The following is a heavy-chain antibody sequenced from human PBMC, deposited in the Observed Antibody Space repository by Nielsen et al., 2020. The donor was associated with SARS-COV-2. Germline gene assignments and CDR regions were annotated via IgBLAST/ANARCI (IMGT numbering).Heavy chain of an antibody. D-gene: IGHD6-13*01. J-gene: IGHJ4*02. Sequence: SETLSLTCTVSGYSISSAYYWGWIRQTPGKGLEWIGSTYHSGSAYYNPYFKGRVTISVDTSKNQFSLNLSSVTAADTAVYYCARDGIAAAGTYFDYWGQGSLVTVSS. CDR3: ARDGIAAAGTYFDY. V-gene: IGHV4-38-2*02. CDR2: TYHSGSA. CDR1: GYSISSAYY.